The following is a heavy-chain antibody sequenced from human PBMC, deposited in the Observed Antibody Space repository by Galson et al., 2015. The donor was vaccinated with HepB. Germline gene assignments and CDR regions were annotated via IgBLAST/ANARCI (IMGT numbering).Heavy chain of an antibody. V-gene: IGHV3-7*01. CDR1: GFTFSSYW. CDR2: IKQDGSEK. D-gene: IGHD3-10*01. CDR3: ARDVPMVRGVNGVYYYYYYYMDV. J-gene: IGHJ6*03. Sequence: SLRLSCAASGFTFSSYWMSCVRQAPGKGLEWVANIKQDGSEKYYMVSVKGRFTIARDNAKNSLYLQMNSLRAEDTAVYYCARDVPMVRGVNGVYYYYYYYMDVWGKGTTVTVSS.